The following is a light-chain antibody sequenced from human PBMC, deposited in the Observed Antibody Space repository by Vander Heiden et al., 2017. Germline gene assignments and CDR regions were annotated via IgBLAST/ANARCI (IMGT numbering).Light chain of an antibody. CDR1: SSDVGGYNY. Sequence: QHAPTQPPSASAAPRQPATTSCTATSSDVGGYNYVSSYQQHPRKPPQLLIYDGAQRRSGVPDRFSESKSGNTASLTISELQAEDEADYCCYSYAGSYVYVFGAGTTVTVL. J-gene: IGLJ1*01. CDR3: YSYAGSYVYV. V-gene: IGLV2-11*01. CDR2: DGA.